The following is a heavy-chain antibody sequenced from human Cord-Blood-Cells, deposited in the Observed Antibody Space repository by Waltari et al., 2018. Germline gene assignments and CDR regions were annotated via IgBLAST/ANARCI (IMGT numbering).Heavy chain of an antibody. CDR2: INPNSGGT. V-gene: IGHV1-2*02. J-gene: IGHJ4*02. Sequence: QVQLVQSGAEVKKPGASVKVSCKASGYTFTGYYMHWVRQAPGQGLEWMGWINPNSGGTNDAQKFQGRVTMTRDTSISTAYMELSRLRSDDTAVYYCARDRALRYYFDYWGQGTLVTVSS. CDR3: ARDRALRYYFDY. D-gene: IGHD4-17*01. CDR1: GYTFTGYY.